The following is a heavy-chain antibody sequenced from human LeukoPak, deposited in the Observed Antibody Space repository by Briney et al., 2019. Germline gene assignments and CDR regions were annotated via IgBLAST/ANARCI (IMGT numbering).Heavy chain of an antibody. Sequence: SETLSLTCAVYGGSFSGYSWSWIRQPPGKGLEWIGEINHSGSTNYNPSLKSRVTISVDTSKNQFSLKLSSVTVADTAVYYCARGGVVDIVATSSGGASDAFDIWGQGTMVTVSS. J-gene: IGHJ3*02. CDR2: INHSGST. V-gene: IGHV4-34*01. D-gene: IGHD5-12*01. CDR3: ARGGVVDIVATSSGGASDAFDI. CDR1: GGSFSGYS.